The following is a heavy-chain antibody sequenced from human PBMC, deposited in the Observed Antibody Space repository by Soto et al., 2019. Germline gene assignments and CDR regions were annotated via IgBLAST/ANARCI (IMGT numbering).Heavy chain of an antibody. CDR2: INHSGST. CDR1: GGSFSGYY. D-gene: IGHD3-10*01. CDR3: AGSHSRPHDY. V-gene: IGHV4-34*01. J-gene: IGHJ4*02. Sequence: QVQLQQWGAGLLKPSETLSLTCAVYGGSFSGYYWSWIRQPPGKGLEWIGEINHSGSTNYNPSLKSRVTISVDTSKNQFSLKLSSVTAADTAVYYCAGSHSRPHDYWGQGTLVTVSS.